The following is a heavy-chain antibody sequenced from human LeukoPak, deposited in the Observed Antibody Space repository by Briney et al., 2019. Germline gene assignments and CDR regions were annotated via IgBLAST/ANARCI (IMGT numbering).Heavy chain of an antibody. V-gene: IGHV1-69*04. D-gene: IGHD3-3*01. Sequence: SVKVSCKASGGTFSSYAISWVRQAPGQGLEWMGRIIPILGIANYAKKFQGRVTITADKSTSTAYMELSSLRSEDTAVYYCARYDFWSGFSAFDIWGQGTMVTVSS. CDR1: GGTFSSYA. J-gene: IGHJ3*02. CDR3: ARYDFWSGFSAFDI. CDR2: IIPILGIA.